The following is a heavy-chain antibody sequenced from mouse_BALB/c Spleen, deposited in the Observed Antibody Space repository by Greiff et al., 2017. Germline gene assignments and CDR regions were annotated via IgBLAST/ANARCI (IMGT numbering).Heavy chain of an antibody. D-gene: IGHD2-3*01. J-gene: IGHJ2*01. Sequence: EVMLVESGGGLVKPGGSLKLSCAASGFTFSSYAMSWVRQTPEKRLEWVASISSGGSTYYPDSVKGRFTISRDNARNILYLQMISLRSEDTAMYYCARESDGYYVPSFDYWGQGTTLTVSS. CDR2: ISSGGST. CDR3: ARESDGYYVPSFDY. V-gene: IGHV5-6-5*01. CDR1: GFTFSSYA.